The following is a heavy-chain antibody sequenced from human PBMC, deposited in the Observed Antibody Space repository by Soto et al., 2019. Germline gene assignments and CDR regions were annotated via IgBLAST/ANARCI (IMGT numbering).Heavy chain of an antibody. CDR3: TRRPKAADIGVGSLDF. J-gene: IGHJ4*02. CDR2: IKSFADGGTT. Sequence: EVKLVESGGDLVKPGGSLRLSCAASGYSFTDAWMNWVRQAPGKGLEWVGRIKSFADGGTTEYAAPVKGRFSISREDSTLTGFLQMNSLQTEDTAVYYCTRRPKAADIGVGSLDFWGRGTLVTVSA. CDR1: GYSFTDAW. D-gene: IGHD3-9*01. V-gene: IGHV3-15*07.